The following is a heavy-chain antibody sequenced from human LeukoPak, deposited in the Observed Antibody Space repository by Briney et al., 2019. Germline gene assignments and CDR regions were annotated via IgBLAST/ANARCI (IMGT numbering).Heavy chain of an antibody. Sequence: ASVKVSCKASGYTFTSYGISWVRQAPRQGLEWMGWISAYNGNTNYAQKLQGRVTMTTDTSTSTAYMELRSLRSDDTAVYYCARDDAVGVTPGYFDYWGQGTLVTVSS. CDR2: ISAYNGNT. CDR1: GYTFTSYG. D-gene: IGHD1-26*01. V-gene: IGHV1-18*01. J-gene: IGHJ4*02. CDR3: ARDDAVGVTPGYFDY.